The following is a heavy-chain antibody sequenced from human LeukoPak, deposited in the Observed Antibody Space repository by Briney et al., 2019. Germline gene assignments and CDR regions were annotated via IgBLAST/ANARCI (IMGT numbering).Heavy chain of an antibody. V-gene: IGHV3-30*18. D-gene: IGHD6-19*01. CDR2: ISYDGSNK. Sequence: GGSLRLSCAASGFTFSSYGMHWVRQAPGKGLEWVAVISYDGSNKYYADSVKGRSTISRDNSKSTLYLQMNSLRAEDTAVYYCAKDRENSSGWEYFQHWGQGTLVTVSS. CDR3: AKDRENSSGWEYFQH. CDR1: GFTFSSYG. J-gene: IGHJ1*01.